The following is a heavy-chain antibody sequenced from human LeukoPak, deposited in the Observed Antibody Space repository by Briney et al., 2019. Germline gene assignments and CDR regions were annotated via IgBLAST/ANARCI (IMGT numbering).Heavy chain of an antibody. J-gene: IGHJ4*02. CDR3: VRHLSDITSCPNY. Sequence: GESLKISGRGSGYSFTTYWIGWVRQMPGKGLEWMGIIYPGDSDTTYSPSFQGQVTISADKSIRTAYLQWNSLKASDTAIYYCVRHLSDITSCPNYWGPGTLITVAS. CDR2: IYPGDSDT. CDR1: GYSFTTYW. V-gene: IGHV5-51*01. D-gene: IGHD2-2*01.